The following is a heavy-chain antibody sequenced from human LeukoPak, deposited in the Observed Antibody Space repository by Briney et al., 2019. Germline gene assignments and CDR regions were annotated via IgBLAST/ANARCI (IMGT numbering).Heavy chain of an antibody. D-gene: IGHD3-3*01. CDR3: ARTIFGVVIPTENWFDP. CDR2: ILPIFGTA. CDR1: EATFSSYA. V-gene: IGHV1-69*05. J-gene: IGHJ5*02. Sequence: GASVKVSCKASEATFSSYAISWVGQAPGQGLEWRGGILPIFGTANYAQKFQGRVTITTDESTSTAYMELSSLRSEDTAVYYCARTIFGVVIPTENWFDPWGQGTLVTVSS.